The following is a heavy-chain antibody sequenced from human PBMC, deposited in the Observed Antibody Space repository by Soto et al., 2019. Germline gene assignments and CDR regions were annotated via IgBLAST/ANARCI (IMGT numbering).Heavy chain of an antibody. CDR2: INPANGDT. CDR1: GYTFTTYP. J-gene: IGHJ4*02. V-gene: IGHV1-3*01. Sequence: QVQLVQSGAEVKKPGASVKVSCKASGYTFTTYPIHWVRQAPGQSLEWMGWINPANGDTGYSQKFQGKVIMTRDTSASTVYMEVSSLGSEDTALYYCARKDYYESGIYYFDYWGQGTLVTVSS. CDR3: ARKDYYESGIYYFDY. D-gene: IGHD3-10*01.